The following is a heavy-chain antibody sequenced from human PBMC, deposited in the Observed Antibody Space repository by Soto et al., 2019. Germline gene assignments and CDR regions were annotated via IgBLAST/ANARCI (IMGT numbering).Heavy chain of an antibody. CDR3: ARETPDIAVDGTLPNCFDP. J-gene: IGHJ5*02. CDR1: GGSISSGDYY. CDR2: IYYSGST. V-gene: IGHV4-30-4*01. D-gene: IGHD6-19*01. Sequence: SETLSLTCTVSGGSISSGDYYWSWIRQPPGKGLEWIGYIYYSGSTYYNPSLKSRVTISVDTSKNQFSLKLSSVTAADTAVYYCARETPDIAVDGTLPNCFDPWGHGALVTVAS.